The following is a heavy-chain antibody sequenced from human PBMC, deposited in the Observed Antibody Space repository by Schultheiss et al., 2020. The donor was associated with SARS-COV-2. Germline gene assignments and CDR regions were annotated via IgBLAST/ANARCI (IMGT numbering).Heavy chain of an antibody. CDR2: TYYRSKWFK. CDR3: ARAYWYNWNYFEYYNGMDV. J-gene: IGHJ6*02. V-gene: IGHV6-1*01. D-gene: IGHD1-7*01. CDR1: GDSVSSNSAA. Sequence: SQTLSLTCAISGDSVSSNSAAWIWIRQSPSRGLEWLGRTYYRSKWFKDYAASVKSRITINPDTSKNQFSLQLSSVTPEDTAVYYCARAYWYNWNYFEYYNGMDVWGQGTTVTVSS.